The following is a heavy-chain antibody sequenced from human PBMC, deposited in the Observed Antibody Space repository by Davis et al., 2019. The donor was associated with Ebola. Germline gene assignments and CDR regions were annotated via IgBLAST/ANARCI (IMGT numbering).Heavy chain of an antibody. CDR1: EYTFIDYY. D-gene: IGHD4-17*01. Sequence: ASVKVSCKASEYTFIDYYIHWVRQAPGQGLEWMGRINPNSGGTNYAQKFQDRVTMTRDTSISTAYMELSRLRSDDTAVYYCARDLTVSPPDYWGQGTLVTVSS. J-gene: IGHJ4*02. V-gene: IGHV1-2*06. CDR3: ARDLTVSPPDY. CDR2: INPNSGGT.